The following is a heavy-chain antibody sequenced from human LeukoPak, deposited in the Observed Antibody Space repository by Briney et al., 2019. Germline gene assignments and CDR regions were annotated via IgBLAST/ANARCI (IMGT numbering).Heavy chain of an antibody. D-gene: IGHD3-22*01. CDR3: AAAHYYDSSGYYLY. Sequence: SVKVSSKASGGTFSSYAISWVRQAPGQGLEWMGRIIPILGIANYAQKFQGRVTITADKSTSTAYMELSSLRSEDTAVYYCAAAHYYDSSGYYLYWGQGTLVTVSS. V-gene: IGHV1-69*04. J-gene: IGHJ4*02. CDR1: GGTFSSYA. CDR2: IIPILGIA.